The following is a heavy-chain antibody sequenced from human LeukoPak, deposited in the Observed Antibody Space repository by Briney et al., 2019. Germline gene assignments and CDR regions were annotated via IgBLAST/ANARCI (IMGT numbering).Heavy chain of an antibody. CDR3: ARVVATIDYFDY. D-gene: IGHD5-12*01. J-gene: IGHJ4*02. CDR2: IYYSGST. V-gene: IGHV4-59*08. Sequence: SETLSLTCTVSGGSISSYYWSWIRQPPGKGLEWIGYIYYSGSTNYSPSLKSRVTISVDTSKNQFSLKLSSVTAADTAVYYCARVVATIDYFDYWGQGTLVTVSS. CDR1: GGSISSYY.